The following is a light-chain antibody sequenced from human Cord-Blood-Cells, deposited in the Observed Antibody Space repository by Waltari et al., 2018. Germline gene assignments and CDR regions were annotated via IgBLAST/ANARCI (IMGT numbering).Light chain of an antibody. CDR1: KLGDKY. V-gene: IGLV3-1*01. J-gene: IGLJ2*01. CDR3: QAWDSSTVV. Sequence: SYELTQPPSVSVSPGQTASITCSGDKLGDKYACWYQQKPGQSPVLVIYQDSKRPSGIPGRFDGYNAGNAATLTISGTQAMDEADYCCQAWDSSTVVFGGGTKLTVL. CDR2: QDS.